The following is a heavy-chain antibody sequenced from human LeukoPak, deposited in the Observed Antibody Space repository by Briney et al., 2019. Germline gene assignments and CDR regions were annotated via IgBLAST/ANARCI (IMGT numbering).Heavy chain of an antibody. D-gene: IGHD4-23*01. CDR1: GGSISSSDYY. CDR3: ARDRLRWPKIDY. Sequence: SETLSLTCTVSGGSISSSDYYWGWIRQPPGKGLEWIGSIYYSVTTYYNPSLKSRVTISVDTSKNQFSLKLNSVTAADTAVHYCARDRLRWPKIDYWGQGTLVTVSS. V-gene: IGHV4-39*07. CDR2: IYYSVTT. J-gene: IGHJ4*02.